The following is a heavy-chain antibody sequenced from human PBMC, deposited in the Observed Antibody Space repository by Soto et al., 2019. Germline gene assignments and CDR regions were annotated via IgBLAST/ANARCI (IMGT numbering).Heavy chain of an antibody. V-gene: IGHV4-30-4*01. D-gene: IGHD6-13*01. CDR2: ISYSGST. CDR3: ARGQAAAPAMDV. CDR1: GCSISSGYYY. J-gene: IGHJ6*02. Sequence: SATRSLTCSFSGCSISSGYYYLPWIRQPPGKGLEWIGYISYSGSTFYSPSLKRRVTISVDRSKNQFSLKLSSVTAADTAVYYCARGQAAAPAMDVWGQGTTVTV.